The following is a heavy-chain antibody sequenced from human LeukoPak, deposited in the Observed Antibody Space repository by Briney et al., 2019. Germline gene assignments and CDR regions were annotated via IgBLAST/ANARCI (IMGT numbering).Heavy chain of an antibody. CDR2: ISSSSSTI. CDR3: ARVPGGEAWYFDY. D-gene: IGHD3-10*01. J-gene: IGHJ4*02. CDR1: GFTFSSYS. V-gene: IGHV3-48*04. Sequence: GGSLRLSCAASGFTFSSYSMNWVRQAPWKGLEWVSYISSSSSTIYYADSVKGRFTISRDNAKNSLYLQMNSLRAEDTAVYYCARVPGGEAWYFDYWGQGTLVTVSS.